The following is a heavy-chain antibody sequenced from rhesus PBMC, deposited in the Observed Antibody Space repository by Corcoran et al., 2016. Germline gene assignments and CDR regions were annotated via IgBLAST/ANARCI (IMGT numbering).Heavy chain of an antibody. CDR1: GFTFSSYG. D-gene: IGHD5-12*01. CDR3: ARDGDGGYSCSKYFDY. V-gene: IGHV3-54*02. CDR2: IAYDGSKK. J-gene: IGHJ4*01. Sequence: EVQLVESGGGLVQPGGSLRLSCAASGFTFSSYGMHWVRQAPGKGLEWVAVIAYDGSKKYYAGSVKDRLTISRANSKHMLYLQMNILKLEDTAVYYCARDGDGGYSCSKYFDYWGQGVLVTVSS.